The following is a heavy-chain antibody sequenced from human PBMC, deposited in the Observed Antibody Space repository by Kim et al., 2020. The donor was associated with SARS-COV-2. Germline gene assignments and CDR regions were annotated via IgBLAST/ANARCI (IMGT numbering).Heavy chain of an antibody. V-gene: IGHV3-15*01. CDR3: QLHNWNHFGYGLDV. CDR1: GFSFSNAW. Sequence: GGSLRLSCAASGFSFSNAWMSWARQVPGKGLEWVGRIKTNTDGGTIDYAAPEKGKFAISRDDSKNTLYLQVNSLGTEDPAVYYFQLHNWNHFGYGLDVWGRGPAVTVSS. D-gene: IGHD1-20*01. CDR2: IKTNTDGGTI. J-gene: IGHJ6*02.